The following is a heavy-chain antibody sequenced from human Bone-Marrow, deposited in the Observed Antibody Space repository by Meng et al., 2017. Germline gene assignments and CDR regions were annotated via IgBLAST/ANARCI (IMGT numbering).Heavy chain of an antibody. CDR3: AKDRSGYYDSSGYYSSGYFDY. CDR1: GFTFDDYT. J-gene: IGHJ4*02. V-gene: IGHV3-43*01. Sequence: GESLKIPCAASGFTFDDYTMHWVRQAPGKGLEWVSLISWDGGSTYYADSVKGRFTISRDNSKNSLYLQMNSLRTEDTALYYCAKDRSGYYDSSGYYSSGYFDYWGQGTLVTVSS. CDR2: ISWDGGST. D-gene: IGHD3-22*01.